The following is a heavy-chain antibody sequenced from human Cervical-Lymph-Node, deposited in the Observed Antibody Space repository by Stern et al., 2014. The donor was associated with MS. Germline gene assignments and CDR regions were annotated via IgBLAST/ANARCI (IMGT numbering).Heavy chain of an antibody. CDR1: DLAFSRYW. CDR3: ANGGTTWN. D-gene: IGHD1-1*01. CDR2: INQAGSEK. J-gene: IGHJ4*02. V-gene: IGHV3-7*03. Sequence: VQLVESGGGEVQSGGSLRLSCVASDLAFSRYWMNWVRQAPGKGLQWVANINQAGSEKYYVDSVKGRFTISRDNAKKSLYLQMNNLRSEDTAVYYCANGGTTWNWRQGTLVTVSS.